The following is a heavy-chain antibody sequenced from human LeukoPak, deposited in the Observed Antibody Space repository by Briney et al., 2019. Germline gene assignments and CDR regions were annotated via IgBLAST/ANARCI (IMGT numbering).Heavy chain of an antibody. D-gene: IGHD3-22*01. Sequence: GGSLRLSCAASGFTFSSYAASWVRQAPGKGLEWVSAITGSGGSTYYADSVKGRFTISRDNSKNTLYLQMNSLRAEDTAVYYCARAPYYYDSSGLQYFDYWGQGTLVTVSS. CDR2: ITGSGGST. V-gene: IGHV3-23*01. CDR3: ARAPYYYDSSGLQYFDY. CDR1: GFTFSSYA. J-gene: IGHJ4*02.